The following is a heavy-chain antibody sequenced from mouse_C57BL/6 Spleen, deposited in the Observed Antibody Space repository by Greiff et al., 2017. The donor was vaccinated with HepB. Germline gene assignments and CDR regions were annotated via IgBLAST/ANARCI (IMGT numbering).Heavy chain of an antibody. J-gene: IGHJ1*03. CDR1: GYTFTSYG. V-gene: IGHV1-81*01. Sequence: VQRVESGAELARPGASVKLSCKASGYTFTSYGISWVKQRTGQGLEWIGEIYPRSGNTYYNEKFKGKATLTADKSSSTAYMELRSLTSEDSAVYFCARGDYDGYWYFDVWGTGTTVTVSS. CDR3: ARGDYDGYWYFDV. D-gene: IGHD2-4*01. CDR2: IYPRSGNT.